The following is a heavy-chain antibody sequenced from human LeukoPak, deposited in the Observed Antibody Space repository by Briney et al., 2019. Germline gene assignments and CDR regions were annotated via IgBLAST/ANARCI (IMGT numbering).Heavy chain of an antibody. J-gene: IGHJ3*02. CDR2: ISSSSSYI. D-gene: IGHD2-15*01. CDR3: ARGYCSGGSCYAAFDI. CDR1: GFTFSGYS. V-gene: IGHV3-21*01. Sequence: GGSLRLSCAASGFTFSGYSVNWVRQAPGKGLEWVSSISSSSSYIYYADSVKGRFTISRDNAKNSLYLQMNSLRAEDTAVYYCARGYCSGGSCYAAFDIWGQGTMVTVSS.